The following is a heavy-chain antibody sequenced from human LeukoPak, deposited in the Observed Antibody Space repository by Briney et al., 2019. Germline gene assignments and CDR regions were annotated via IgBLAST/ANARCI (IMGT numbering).Heavy chain of an antibody. D-gene: IGHD6-13*01. J-gene: IGHJ5*02. V-gene: IGHV3-30*18. CDR3: AKDGAGSWFGEAT. CDR1: GFTFSYYG. CDR2: ISYDGSNK. Sequence: GRSLRLSCAASGFTFSYYGMQWVRQAPGKGLEWVALISYDGSNKNYADSVKGRFTISRDNSMNTLYLQMNSLRAEDTAVYYCAKDGAGSWFGEATWGQGTPVTVSS.